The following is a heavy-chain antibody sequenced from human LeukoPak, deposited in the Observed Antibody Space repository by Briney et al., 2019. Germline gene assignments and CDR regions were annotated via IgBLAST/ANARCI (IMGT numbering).Heavy chain of an antibody. CDR1: GDSFSSNSVT. Sequence: SQTLSLTCAISGDSFSSNSVTWNWIRQSPSRGLGWLGRTYYRSTWYNDYAVSVRGRITVNPDTSKNLFSLHLNSVTPEDTAVYYCARRLTQYDCFDPWGQGILVTVSS. D-gene: IGHD2-2*01. V-gene: IGHV6-1*01. CDR3: ARRLTQYDCFDP. CDR2: TYYRSTWYN. J-gene: IGHJ5*02.